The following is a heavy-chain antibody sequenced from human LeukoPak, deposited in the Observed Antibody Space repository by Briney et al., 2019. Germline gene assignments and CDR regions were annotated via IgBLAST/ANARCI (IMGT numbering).Heavy chain of an antibody. CDR2: IRYDGNNK. D-gene: IGHD6-13*01. Sequence: PGGSLRLSCAASGFTFSTYGMHWVRQAPDKGLEWVAFIRYDGNNKYYADSVKGRFTISRDNAKNSLYLQMNSLRAEDTAVYYCARRQIAAAGTAYYYYMDVWGKGTTVTVSS. CDR3: ARRQIAAAGTAYYYYMDV. V-gene: IGHV3-30*02. CDR1: GFTFSTYG. J-gene: IGHJ6*03.